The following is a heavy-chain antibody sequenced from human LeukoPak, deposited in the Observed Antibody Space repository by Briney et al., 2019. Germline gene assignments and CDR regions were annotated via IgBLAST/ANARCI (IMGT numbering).Heavy chain of an antibody. D-gene: IGHD3/OR15-3a*01. Sequence: SETLSLTCTVSGGSISSYYWNWIRQPPGKGLEWIGYIYYSGSTYYNPSLKSRVTISVDTSKNQFSLKLSSVTAADTAVYYCARHGLPYFDYWGQGAPVTVSS. V-gene: IGHV4-59*04. CDR3: ARHGLPYFDY. J-gene: IGHJ4*02. CDR1: GGSISSYY. CDR2: IYYSGST.